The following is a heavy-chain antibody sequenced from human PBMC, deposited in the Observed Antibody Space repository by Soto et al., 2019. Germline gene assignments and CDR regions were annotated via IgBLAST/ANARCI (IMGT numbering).Heavy chain of an antibody. CDR1: GGSISSYY. J-gene: IGHJ6*02. D-gene: IGHD3-22*01. Sequence: PSETLTLTCTVSGGSISSYYWSWIRQPAGKGLEWIGRIYTSGSTNYNPSLKSRVTMSVDTSKNQFSLKLSSVTAADTAVYYCARDEMIVVGSHYYYYGMDVWGQGTTVTV. V-gene: IGHV4-4*07. CDR2: IYTSGST. CDR3: ARDEMIVVGSHYYYYGMDV.